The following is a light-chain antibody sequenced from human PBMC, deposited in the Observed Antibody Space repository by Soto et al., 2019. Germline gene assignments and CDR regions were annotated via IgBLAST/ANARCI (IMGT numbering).Light chain of an antibody. V-gene: IGKV1-39*01. CDR1: QGISNF. CDR2: ATS. CDR3: QQSYSTPYT. Sequence: IQLTQSPSSLSASVGDRVTITCRASQGISNFLAWYLQKPGEAPKFLIYATSTLQSGVPSRFSGSGSGTDFTLTISSLQPEDFATYYCQQSYSTPYTFAQGTKVDIK. J-gene: IGKJ2*01.